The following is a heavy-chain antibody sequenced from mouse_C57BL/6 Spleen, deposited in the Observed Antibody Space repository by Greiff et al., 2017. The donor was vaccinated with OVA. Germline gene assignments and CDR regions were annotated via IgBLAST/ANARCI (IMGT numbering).Heavy chain of an antibody. CDR2: INYDGSST. J-gene: IGHJ2*01. D-gene: IGHD1-1*01. Sequence: EVKLVESEGGLVQPGSSMKLSCTASGFTFSDYYMAWVRQVPEKGLEWVANINYDGSSTYYLDSLKSRFIISRDNAKNILYLQMSSLKSEDTATYYCARGDYEYYFDYWGQGTTLTVSS. CDR1: GFTFSDYY. V-gene: IGHV5-16*01. CDR3: ARGDYEYYFDY.